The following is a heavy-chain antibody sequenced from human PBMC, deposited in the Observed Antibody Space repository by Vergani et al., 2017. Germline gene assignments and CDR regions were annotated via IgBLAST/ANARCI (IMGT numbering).Heavy chain of an antibody. CDR3: ARGDYGILTGYRY. Sequence: QVQVVQSGAEVKKSGASVKVSCKTSGYTFSNYYMHWVRQAPGQGLEWMGIINPSGGHTNYAQKFQGRVTMTRDTSKSTVYMELSSLRYEETAIYYCARGDYGILTGYRYWGQGTLVTVSA. D-gene: IGHD3-9*01. CDR1: GYTFSNYY. J-gene: IGHJ4*02. V-gene: IGHV1-46*03. CDR2: INPSGGHT.